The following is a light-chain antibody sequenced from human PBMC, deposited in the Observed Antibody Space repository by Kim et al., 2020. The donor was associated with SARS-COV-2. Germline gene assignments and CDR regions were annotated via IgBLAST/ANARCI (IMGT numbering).Light chain of an antibody. V-gene: IGKV3-11*01. Sequence: LAPGEKATLSCRASQSVSSYLAWYQQKPGQAPRLLIYDASNRATGIPARFSGSGSGTDFTLTISSLEPEDFAVYYCQQRSNWPPYTFGQGTKLEI. J-gene: IGKJ2*01. CDR3: QQRSNWPPYT. CDR1: QSVSSY. CDR2: DAS.